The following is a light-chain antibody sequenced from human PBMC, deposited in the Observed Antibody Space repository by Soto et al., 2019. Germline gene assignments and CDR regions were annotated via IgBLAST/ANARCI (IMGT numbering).Light chain of an antibody. V-gene: IGKV3-15*01. J-gene: IGKJ5*01. CDR1: QSVSIK. Sequence: EKVMKHSPDSLTVYPGESATLSYRASQSVSIKLAWYQQKPGQAPRLLIYGASTRATGIPARFSGSGSGTEFTLTISCLQSVDFAVYCCQQFTNWPPITFGDGTRLEIK. CDR3: QQFTNWPPIT. CDR2: GAS.